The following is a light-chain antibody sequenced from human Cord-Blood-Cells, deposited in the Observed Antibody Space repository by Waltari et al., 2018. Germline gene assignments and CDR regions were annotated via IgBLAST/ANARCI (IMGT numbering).Light chain of an antibody. V-gene: IGLV2-23*01. Sequence: PGQSITISCTGTSSDVGSYNLVSWYQQHPGKAPKLMIYEGSKRPSGVSNRFSGSKSGNTASLTISGLQAEDEADYYCCSYAGSSTIFGTGTKVTVL. CDR2: EGS. CDR3: CSYAGSSTI. J-gene: IGLJ1*01. CDR1: SSDVGSYNL.